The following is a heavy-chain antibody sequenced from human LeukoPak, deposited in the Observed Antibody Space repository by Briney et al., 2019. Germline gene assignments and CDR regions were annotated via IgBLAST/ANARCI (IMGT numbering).Heavy chain of an antibody. CDR1: GFTFSSYS. Sequence: GGSLRLSCAASGFTFSSYSMNWVRQAPGKGLEWVPSISSSSSYIYYADSVKGRFTISRDNAKNSLYLQMNSLRAEDTAVYYCARDPLTYYYDSSGYYREEVDYWGQGTLVTVSS. J-gene: IGHJ4*02. D-gene: IGHD3-22*01. CDR3: ARDPLTYYYDSSGYYREEVDY. CDR2: ISSSSSYI. V-gene: IGHV3-21*01.